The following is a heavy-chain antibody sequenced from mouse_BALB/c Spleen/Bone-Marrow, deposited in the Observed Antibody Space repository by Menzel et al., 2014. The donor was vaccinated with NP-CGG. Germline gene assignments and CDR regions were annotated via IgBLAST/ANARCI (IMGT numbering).Heavy chain of an antibody. Sequence: VQLQQSGAELVKPGASVKLSCKASGYTFTSYWMHWVKQRPGQGPEWIGEIDPGTGRTDYNKKFKSRATLTVDKSSSXAYMHLSSLTSEDSAVYYCARINGYDYWGQGTTLTVSS. CDR3: ARINGYDY. CDR2: IDPGTGRT. D-gene: IGHD2-2*01. V-gene: IGHV1S81*02. J-gene: IGHJ2*01. CDR1: GYTFTSYW.